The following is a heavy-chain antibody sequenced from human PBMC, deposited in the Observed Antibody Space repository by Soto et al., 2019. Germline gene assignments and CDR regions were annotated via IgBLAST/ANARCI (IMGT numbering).Heavy chain of an antibody. Sequence: SETLSLTCTVSGGSISSSSYYWSWIRQPPGKGLEWIGSIYYSGSTYYNPSLKSRVTISVDTSKNQFSLKLSSVTAADTAVYYCARHAGAYCSSTSCYATDYYYYGMDVWGQGTTVTVSS. CDR1: GGSISSSSYY. V-gene: IGHV4-39*01. D-gene: IGHD2-2*01. CDR3: ARHAGAYCSSTSCYATDYYYYGMDV. CDR2: IYYSGST. J-gene: IGHJ6*02.